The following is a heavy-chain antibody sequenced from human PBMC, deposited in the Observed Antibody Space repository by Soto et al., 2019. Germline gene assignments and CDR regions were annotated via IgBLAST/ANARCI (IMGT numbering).Heavy chain of an antibody. CDR1: GFTFTSSA. J-gene: IGHJ4*02. D-gene: IGHD5-18*01. CDR2: IVVGSGNT. CDR3: AAADVDTAMVKGSPSGY. Sequence: QMQLVQSGPEVKKPGTSVKVSCKASGFTFTSSAVQWVRQARGQRLEWIGWIVVGSGNTNYAQKFQERVTITRDMSXSXXSMELSSLRSEDTAVYYCAAADVDTAMVKGSPSGYWGQGTLVTVSS. V-gene: IGHV1-58*01.